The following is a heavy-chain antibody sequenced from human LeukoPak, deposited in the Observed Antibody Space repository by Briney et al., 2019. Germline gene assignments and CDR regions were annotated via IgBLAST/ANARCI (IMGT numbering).Heavy chain of an antibody. Sequence: GGSLRLSCAASGFTFSSYAMHWVRQAPGKGLEWVAVISYDGSNKYYADSVKGRFTISRGNSKNTLYLQMNSLRAEDTAVYYCASFIAAAGMDVWGQGTTVTLSS. D-gene: IGHD6-13*01. V-gene: IGHV3-30*04. CDR3: ASFIAAAGMDV. J-gene: IGHJ6*02. CDR2: ISYDGSNK. CDR1: GFTFSSYA.